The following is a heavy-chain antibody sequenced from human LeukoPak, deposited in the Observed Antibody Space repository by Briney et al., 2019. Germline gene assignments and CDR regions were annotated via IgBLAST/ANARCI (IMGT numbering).Heavy chain of an antibody. D-gene: IGHD4-17*01. CDR2: ISGSGGST. V-gene: IGHV3-23*01. J-gene: IGHJ6*02. CDR3: AKGETTVTAAAYYYYGMDV. Sequence: GGSLRLSCAASGFTFITYGMHWVRQAPGKGLEWVSAISGSGGSTYYADSVKGRFTISRDNSKNTLYLQMNSLRAEDTAVYYCAKGETTVTAAAYYYYGMDVWGQGATVTVSS. CDR1: GFTFITYG.